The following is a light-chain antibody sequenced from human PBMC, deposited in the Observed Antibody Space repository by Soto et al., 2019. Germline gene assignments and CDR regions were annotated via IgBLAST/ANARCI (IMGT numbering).Light chain of an antibody. Sequence: ESVLTQSPASLSLSPGERATRSCRASQSVTSNYLAWYQQKPGQAPRLLIFGASIRVTGIPDRFSGSGSGTDFTLTISRLEPEDFAVYYCQQYGSSPQTFGQGTKVDIK. J-gene: IGKJ1*01. CDR3: QQYGSSPQT. CDR2: GAS. V-gene: IGKV3-20*01. CDR1: QSVTSNY.